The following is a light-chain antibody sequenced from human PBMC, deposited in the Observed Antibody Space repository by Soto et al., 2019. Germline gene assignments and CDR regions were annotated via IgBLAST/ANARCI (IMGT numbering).Light chain of an antibody. CDR2: DAS. CDR1: QSISSW. CDR3: PLYNIYSWT. V-gene: IGKV1-5*01. J-gene: IGKJ1*01. Sequence: IRVKQSAATLSSSVEDRVTITCRASQSISSWLAWYQQKPGKAPKLLIYDASSLESGVPSRFSGSGSGTEFTLTISSLQPDDFTTYYCPLYNIYSWTFGQGA.